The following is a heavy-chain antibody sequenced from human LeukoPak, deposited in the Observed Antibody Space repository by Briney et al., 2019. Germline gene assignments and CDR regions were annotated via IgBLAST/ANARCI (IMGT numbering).Heavy chain of an antibody. J-gene: IGHJ4*02. CDR2: ISSDGAIT. D-gene: IGHD6-19*01. Sequence: PGGSLRLSCAASGFRFSVYWMHWVRQVPGKGPEWISRISSDGAITAYADSVKGRFTVSRDNAKNTLFLQMSSLRAEDTAVYYCAALIALAEIDRWGQGTLVSVSS. CDR1: GFRFSVYW. V-gene: IGHV3-74*01. CDR3: AALIALAEIDR.